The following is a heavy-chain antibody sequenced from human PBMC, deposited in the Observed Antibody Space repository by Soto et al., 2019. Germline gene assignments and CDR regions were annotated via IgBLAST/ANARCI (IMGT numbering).Heavy chain of an antibody. J-gene: IGHJ4*02. CDR2: IKQDGSEK. CDR3: VRAPREDTGYEYYFDY. V-gene: IGHV3-7*01. Sequence: EVQLVESGGGLVQPGGSLRLSCAGSGFTFSSYCMSWVRQTPDKGLEWVAKIKQDGSEKSYVDSVKGRFTISRDNARNSLSLQMDSLRAEDTAVYYCVRAPREDTGYEYYFDYWGQGTLVTVSS. CDR1: GFTFSSYC. D-gene: IGHD5-12*01.